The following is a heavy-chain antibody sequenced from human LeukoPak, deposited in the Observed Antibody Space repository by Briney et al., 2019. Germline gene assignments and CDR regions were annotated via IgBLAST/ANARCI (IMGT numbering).Heavy chain of an antibody. Sequence: GGSLRLSCAASGFTFSSYAMSWGRQAPGKGVGWVSAISGSGGGTYYADSVKGRFTISRDNSKNTLYLQMNSLRAADTAVYYCAKDGSPPGYSSDWGQGTLVTVSS. CDR3: AKDGSPPGYSSD. V-gene: IGHV3-23*01. CDR2: ISGSGGGT. J-gene: IGHJ4*02. CDR1: GFTFSSYA. D-gene: IGHD6-19*01.